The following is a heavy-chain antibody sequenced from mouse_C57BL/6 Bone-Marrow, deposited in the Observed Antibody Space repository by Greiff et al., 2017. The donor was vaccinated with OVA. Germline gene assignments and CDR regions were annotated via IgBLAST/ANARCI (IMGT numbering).Heavy chain of an antibody. V-gene: IGHV1-22*01. Sequence: EVQLQQSGPELVKPGASVKMSCKASGYTFTDYNMHWVKQSHGKSLEWIGYINPNNGGTSYNQKFKGKATLTVNKSSSTAYMELRSLTSEDSAVYYCAQSLYYYGSRTSYWYFDVWGTGTTVTVSS. J-gene: IGHJ1*03. CDR3: AQSLYYYGSRTSYWYFDV. D-gene: IGHD1-1*01. CDR2: INPNNGGT. CDR1: GYTFTDYN.